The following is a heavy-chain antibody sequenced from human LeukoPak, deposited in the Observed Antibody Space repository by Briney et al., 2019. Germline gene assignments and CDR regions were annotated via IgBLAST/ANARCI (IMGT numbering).Heavy chain of an antibody. V-gene: IGHV3-7*01. Sequence: GGSLRLSCAASGFTFSSYWMSWVRQAPGKGLEWVANIKQDGSEKYYVDSVKGRFTISRDNAKNSLYLQMNSLRAEDTAVYYCARGGKIVATITRIDYWGQGTLVTVSS. CDR1: GFTFSSYW. CDR2: IKQDGSEK. J-gene: IGHJ4*02. CDR3: ARGGKIVATITRIDY. D-gene: IGHD5-12*01.